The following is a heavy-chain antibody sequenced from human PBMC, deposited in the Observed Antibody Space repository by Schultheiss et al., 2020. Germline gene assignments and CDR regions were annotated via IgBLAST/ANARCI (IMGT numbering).Heavy chain of an antibody. CDR3: ARHARYSSSSVGEYYFDY. J-gene: IGHJ4*02. V-gene: IGHV4-31*03. CDR1: GGSISSGGYY. Sequence: SQTLSLTCTVSGGSISSGGYYWSWIRQPPGKGLEWIGEINHSGSTNYNPSLKSRVTISVDTSKNQFSLKLSSVTAADTAVYYCARHARYSSSSVGEYYFDYWGQGALVTVSS. CDR2: INHSGST. D-gene: IGHD3-16*01.